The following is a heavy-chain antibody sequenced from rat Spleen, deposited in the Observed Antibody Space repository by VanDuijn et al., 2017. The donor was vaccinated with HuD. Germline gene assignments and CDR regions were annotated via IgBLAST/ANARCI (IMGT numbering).Heavy chain of an antibody. J-gene: IGHJ2*01. CDR2: MWTGGNT. CDR3: ARHDYYFDY. V-gene: IGHV2-43*01. D-gene: IGHD1-12*01. CDR1: GFSLTSYH. Sequence: QVQLKESGPGLVQPSQTLSLTCTVSGFSLTSYHVSWVRQPPGKGLEWMGVMWTGGNTASTSLLKSRLTISRDTSKSQVFLKMNSLQTEDTATYYCARHDYYFDYWGQGVMVTVSS.